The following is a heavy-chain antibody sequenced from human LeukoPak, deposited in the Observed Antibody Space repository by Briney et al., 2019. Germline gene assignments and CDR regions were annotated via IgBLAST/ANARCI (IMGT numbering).Heavy chain of an antibody. CDR2: IYTSGST. Sequence: PSETLSLTCTVSGGSISSYYWSWIRQPPGKGLEWIGYIYTSGSTNYNPSLKSRVTISVDTSKNQFSLKLGSVTAADTAVYYCARHWYSSSSFDYWGQGTLVTVSS. J-gene: IGHJ4*02. CDR3: ARHWYSSSSFDY. V-gene: IGHV4-4*09. CDR1: GGSISSYY. D-gene: IGHD6-6*01.